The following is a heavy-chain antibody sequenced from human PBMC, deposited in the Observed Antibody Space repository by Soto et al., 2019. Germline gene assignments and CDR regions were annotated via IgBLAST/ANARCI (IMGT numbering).Heavy chain of an antibody. D-gene: IGHD2-15*01. V-gene: IGHV3-7*01. Sequence: GGSLRLSCAASGFTFSNYWMTWVRQTPGQGLEWVANIRQDGNEKYYVDSVKGRFTISRDDAKNSMYLEMNSLRVEDTALYYCARSLGYCSGGSCFPFDYWGQGTLVTAPQ. J-gene: IGHJ4*02. CDR1: GFTFSNYW. CDR3: ARSLGYCSGGSCFPFDY. CDR2: IRQDGNEK.